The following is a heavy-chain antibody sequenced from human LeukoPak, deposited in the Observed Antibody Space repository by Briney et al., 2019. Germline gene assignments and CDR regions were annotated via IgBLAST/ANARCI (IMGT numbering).Heavy chain of an antibody. Sequence: PGGSLRLSCAGSGFTVSSSTMSWVRQAPGKGLEWVSLIYSGGRTYYADSVKGRFTISRDNSKNTLYLQMNSLRAEDTAVYYCARDRGFGELSLAYWGQGTLVTVSS. V-gene: IGHV3-53*01. CDR3: ARDRGFGELSLAY. CDR2: IYSGGRT. D-gene: IGHD3-10*01. J-gene: IGHJ4*02. CDR1: GFTVSSST.